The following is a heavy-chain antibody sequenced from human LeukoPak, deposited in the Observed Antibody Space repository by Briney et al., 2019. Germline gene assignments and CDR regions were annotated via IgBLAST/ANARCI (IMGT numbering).Heavy chain of an antibody. Sequence: GGSLRLSCAASGFTFSSNAMSWVRQAPGKGLEWVSGISGSGGSTDYADSVKGRFTISRDNSKNTLYLQMNSLRAEDTAVYYCARDVIAVAASTAFDYWGQGTLVTVSS. V-gene: IGHV3-23*01. D-gene: IGHD6-19*01. CDR2: ISGSGGST. CDR1: GFTFSSNA. J-gene: IGHJ4*02. CDR3: ARDVIAVAASTAFDY.